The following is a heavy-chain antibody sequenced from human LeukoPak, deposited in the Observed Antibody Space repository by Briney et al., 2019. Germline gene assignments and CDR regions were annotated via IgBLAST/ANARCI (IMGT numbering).Heavy chain of an antibody. D-gene: IGHD1-1*01. CDR2: ICGSDGSR. CDR3: ARSAAGTYY. CDR1: GFTFSTYA. Sequence: GGSLRLSCAASGFTFSTYAMSWVRQAPGKGLEWVSAICGSDGSRYYADSVKGRFTISRDNAKNSLYLQMNSLRAEDTAVYYCARSAAGTYYWGQGTLVTVSS. V-gene: IGHV3-23*01. J-gene: IGHJ4*02.